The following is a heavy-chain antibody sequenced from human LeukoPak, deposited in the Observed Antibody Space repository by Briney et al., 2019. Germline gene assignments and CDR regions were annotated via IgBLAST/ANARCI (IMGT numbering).Heavy chain of an antibody. J-gene: IGHJ4*02. D-gene: IGHD5-24*01. CDR2: ISIYNGNT. CDR3: ARGQKYRSGYTVTELGSGYFDY. CDR1: GYTFTHFG. V-gene: IGHV1-18*01. Sequence: ASVKVSCKASGYTFTHFGISWVRQAPGQGLEWMGWISIYNGNTNFAQKLQGRFTMTTDTSTTTAYMELRNLRSDDTAVYYCARGQKYRSGYTVTELGSGYFDYWGQGTLVTVSS.